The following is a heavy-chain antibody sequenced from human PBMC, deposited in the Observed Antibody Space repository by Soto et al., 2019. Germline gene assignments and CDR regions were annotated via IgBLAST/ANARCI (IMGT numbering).Heavy chain of an antibody. CDR2: ISSSSSYI. V-gene: IGHV3-21*01. D-gene: IGHD3-3*01. Sequence: GGSLRLSCAASGFTFSSYSMNWVRQAPGKGLEWVSSISSSSSYIYYADSVKGRFTISRDNAKNSLYLQMNSLRAEDTAVYYCAREWYYDFWSGHTPAVMDVWGKGTTVPVSS. J-gene: IGHJ6*03. CDR3: AREWYYDFWSGHTPAVMDV. CDR1: GFTFSSYS.